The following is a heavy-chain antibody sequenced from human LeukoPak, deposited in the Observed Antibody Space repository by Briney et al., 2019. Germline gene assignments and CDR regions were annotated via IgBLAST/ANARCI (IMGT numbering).Heavy chain of an antibody. CDR2: IWYDGKTT. D-gene: IGHD4-23*01. J-gene: IGHJ4*02. V-gene: IGHV3-33*01. CDR1: GFTFSTYG. Sequence: GGSLRLSCAASGFTFSTYGMHWVRQAPGEGLEWVSDIWYDGKTTFYADSLKGRFTISRDNSKKTLYLQMNSLRPEDTAVYYCAREEGADGTSGINSWGQGTLVIVSS. CDR3: AREEGADGTSGINS.